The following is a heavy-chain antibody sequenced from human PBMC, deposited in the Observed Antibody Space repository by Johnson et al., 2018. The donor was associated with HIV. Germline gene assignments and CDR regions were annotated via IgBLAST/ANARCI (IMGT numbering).Heavy chain of an antibody. CDR2: ISYDGSNK. Sequence: MQLVESGGGVVQPGRSLRLSCAVSGFTFSSYAMHWVRQAPGEGLEWVAVISYDGSNKYYADSVKDRFTISRDNSKNTLCLQMNSLRPEDTAVFYCATVVVITQDAFDIWGQGTMVTVSS. J-gene: IGHJ3*02. D-gene: IGHD3-22*01. CDR3: ATVVVITQDAFDI. CDR1: GFTFSSYA. V-gene: IGHV3-30-3*01.